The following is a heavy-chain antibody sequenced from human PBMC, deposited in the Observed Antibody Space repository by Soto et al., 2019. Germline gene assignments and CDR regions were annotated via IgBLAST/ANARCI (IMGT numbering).Heavy chain of an antibody. CDR1: GYTFTSYG. CDR2: ISAYNGNT. J-gene: IGHJ4*02. D-gene: IGHD3-22*01. Sequence: GASVKVSCKASGYTFTSYGISWVRQAPGQGLEWMGWISAYNGNTNYAQKLQGRVTMTTDTSTSTAYMELRSLRSDDTAVYYCARVEGYDSSGYHYPPSYWGQGTLVTVSS. CDR3: ARVEGYDSSGYHYPPSY. V-gene: IGHV1-18*01.